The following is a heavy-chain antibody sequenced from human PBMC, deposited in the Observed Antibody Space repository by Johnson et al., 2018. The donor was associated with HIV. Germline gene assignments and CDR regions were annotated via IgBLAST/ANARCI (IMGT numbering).Heavy chain of an antibody. CDR3: ARVAGSTGCHAPLYCMNLRGGFDI. CDR2: IYSGDST. D-gene: IGHD2-2*01. Sequence: VQLVESGGGLIQPGGSLRLSCAASGFTVSSNYMSWLRQAPGKALEWVSVIYSGDSTSYAYSVKGRFTISIHTSKTPLYLQMNSLRAEDTALYYCARVAGSTGCHAPLYCMNLRGGFDIWGQGTVVTVSS. J-gene: IGHJ3*02. V-gene: IGHV3-53*01. CDR1: GFTVSSNY.